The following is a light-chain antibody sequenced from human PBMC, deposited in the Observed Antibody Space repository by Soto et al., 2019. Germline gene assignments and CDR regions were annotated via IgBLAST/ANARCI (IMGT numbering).Light chain of an antibody. CDR3: QHYDSYPWT. V-gene: IGKV1-5*01. J-gene: IGKJ1*01. Sequence: IQFTQSPSSLSASVVERVTITFLASQSISSWLAWYRQKPGKAPKLLIYDASSLESGVPSRFSGSGSGTEFTLTISSLQPDDFATYYCQHYDSYPWTFGQGTKVDI. CDR1: QSISSW. CDR2: DAS.